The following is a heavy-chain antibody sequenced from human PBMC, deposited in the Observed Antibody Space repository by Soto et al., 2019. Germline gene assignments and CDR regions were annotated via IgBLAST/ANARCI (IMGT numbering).Heavy chain of an antibody. CDR2: TYYRSKWYN. J-gene: IGHJ6*02. V-gene: IGHV6-1*01. CDR1: GDSVSSNSAA. CDR3: ARDGSIAARIYYYGMDV. D-gene: IGHD6-6*01. Sequence: SQTLSLTCVISGDSVSSNSAAWNWIRQSPSRGLEWLGRTYYRSKWYNDYAVSVKSRITINPDTSKNQFSLQLNSVTPEDTAVYYCARDGSIAARIYYYGMDVWGQGTTVTAP.